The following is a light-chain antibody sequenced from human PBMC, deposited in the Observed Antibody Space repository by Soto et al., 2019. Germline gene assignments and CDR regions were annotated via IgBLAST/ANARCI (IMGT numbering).Light chain of an antibody. Sequence: AIRMTQSPSSLSASTGDRVTITCRASQGISSYSAWFQQKPGRPPKLLMSATSTLQSDVPSRVSGSGSGTDFTLTIGCLQSEDLATYYCQQYYTYPWTFGQGTKVEIK. CDR3: QQYYTYPWT. J-gene: IGKJ1*01. V-gene: IGKV1-8*01. CDR1: QGISSY. CDR2: ATS.